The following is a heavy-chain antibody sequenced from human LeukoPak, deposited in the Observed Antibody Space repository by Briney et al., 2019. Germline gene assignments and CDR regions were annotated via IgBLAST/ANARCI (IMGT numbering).Heavy chain of an antibody. CDR2: IIPIFGTA. CDR3: ARVRDGYNDAYDI. D-gene: IGHD5-24*01. Sequence: GASVKVSCKASGGTFSSYAISWVRQAPGQGLEWMGGIIPIFGTANYAQKFQGRVTITADKSTSTVYMELSSLRSEDTAVYYCARVRDGYNDAYDIWGQGTMVTVPS. J-gene: IGHJ3*02. CDR1: GGTFSSYA. V-gene: IGHV1-69*06.